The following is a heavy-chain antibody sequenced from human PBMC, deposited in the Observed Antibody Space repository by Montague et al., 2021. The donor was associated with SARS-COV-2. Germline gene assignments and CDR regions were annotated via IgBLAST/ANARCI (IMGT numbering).Heavy chain of an antibody. V-gene: IGHV4-59*01. CDR1: GDSMSGYY. D-gene: IGHD2-15*01. J-gene: IGHJ5*01. CDR2: IFYSGST. CDR3: AREGGTKSSHWWGAFDS. Sequence: SETRSLTCTVSGDSMSGYYWSWVRQAPGTGLEWIGYIFYSGSTSXXPSLNSRVTISIDASKKQFSLKLTSVTAADTAVYFCAREGGTKSSHWWGAFDSWGHGTLVTVSS.